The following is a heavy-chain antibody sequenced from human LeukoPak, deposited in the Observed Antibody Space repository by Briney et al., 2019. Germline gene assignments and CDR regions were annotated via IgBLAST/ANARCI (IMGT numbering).Heavy chain of an antibody. V-gene: IGHV1-8*02. CDR2: MNPNSGNT. D-gene: IGHD1-1*01. CDR3: AREVNWNDVVVYYGMDV. J-gene: IGHJ6*02. Sequence: ASVKVSCKASGYTFTGYYMHWVRQATGQGLEWMGWMNPNSGNTGYAQKFQGRVTMTRNTSISTAYMELSSPRSEDTAVYYCAREVNWNDVVVYYGMDVWGQGTTVTVSS. CDR1: GYTFTGYY.